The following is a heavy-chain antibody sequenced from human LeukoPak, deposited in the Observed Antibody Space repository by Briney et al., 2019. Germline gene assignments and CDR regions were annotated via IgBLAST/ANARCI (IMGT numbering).Heavy chain of an antibody. Sequence: ASVKVSCKASGYTFTSYDINWVRQATGQGLEWMGWMNPNSGNTGYAQKFQGRVTMTRNTSISTAYMELSSLRSEDTAVYYCARGRNVKYYDYVWGSYRLDAFDIWGQGTMVTVSS. CDR2: MNPNSGNT. J-gene: IGHJ3*02. D-gene: IGHD3-16*02. CDR1: GYTFTSYD. V-gene: IGHV1-8*01. CDR3: ARGRNVKYYDYVWGSYRLDAFDI.